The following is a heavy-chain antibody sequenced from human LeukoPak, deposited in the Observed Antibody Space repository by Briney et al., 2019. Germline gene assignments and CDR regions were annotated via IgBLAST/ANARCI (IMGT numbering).Heavy chain of an antibody. CDR3: ARDLYCSSTSCYLYYYYYGMDV. J-gene: IGHJ6*02. CDR1: GYTFTSYG. V-gene: IGHV1-18*01. Sequence: GASVKVSCKASGYTFTSYGISWVRQAPGQGLEWMGWISAYNGNTNYAQKLQGRVTMTTDTSTSTAYMELRSLRSDDTAVYYCARDLYCSSTSCYLYYYYYGMDVWGQGTTVTVSS. D-gene: IGHD2-2*01. CDR2: ISAYNGNT.